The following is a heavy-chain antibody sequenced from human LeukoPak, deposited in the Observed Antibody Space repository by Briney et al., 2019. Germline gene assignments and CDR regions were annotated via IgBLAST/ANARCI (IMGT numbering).Heavy chain of an antibody. CDR3: AKAFGYDDAFDI. Sequence: GGSLRLSCAASGFTFDDYAMHWVRQAPGKGLEWVSGISWNSGSIGYADSVKGRFTISRDNAKNSLYLQMNSLRAEDTALYYCAKAFGYDDAFDIWGQGTMVTVSS. V-gene: IGHV3-9*01. J-gene: IGHJ3*02. CDR1: GFTFDDYA. D-gene: IGHD3-16*01. CDR2: ISWNSGSI.